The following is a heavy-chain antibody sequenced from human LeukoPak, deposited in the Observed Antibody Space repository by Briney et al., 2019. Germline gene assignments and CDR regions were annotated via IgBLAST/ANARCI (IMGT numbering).Heavy chain of an antibody. D-gene: IGHD3-3*01. J-gene: IGHJ4*02. CDR3: PRDRAGLRFLEWLLDY. V-gene: IGHV1-2*02. Sequence: ASVKVSCKASGYTFTGYYMHWVGQAPGQGVEWMGWINPNRGGTNYAQKFQGRVTMTRDTSISTAYTELSRLRSDDTALYYCPRDRAGLRFLEWLLDYWGQGTLVTVSS. CDR1: GYTFTGYY. CDR2: INPNRGGT.